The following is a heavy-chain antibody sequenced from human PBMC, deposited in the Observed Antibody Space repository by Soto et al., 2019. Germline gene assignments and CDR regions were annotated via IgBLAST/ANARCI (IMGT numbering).Heavy chain of an antibody. CDR1: GYKFSTYA. V-gene: IGHV1-18*01. CDR2: ITPNSGYT. J-gene: IGHJ5*02. D-gene: IGHD3-9*01. Sequence: QLQLTQSGGEARKPGASVRVSCAASGYKFSTYAISWLRQAPGQGLEWMGLITPNSGYTNYAHKFQGRLILTTDIPSSTAHMELTSLRYDDTAIYYCATSYDTGFDPWGQGTLVSVS. CDR3: ATSYDTGFDP.